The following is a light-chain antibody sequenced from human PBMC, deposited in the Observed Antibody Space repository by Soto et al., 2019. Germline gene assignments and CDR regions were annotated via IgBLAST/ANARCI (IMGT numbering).Light chain of an antibody. Sequence: EIVMTQSPATLSVSPGERATLSCRASQSVSSSYLAWYQQKPGQAPRLLIYGAFNRATGIPDRFSGSGSGTDFTLTISRLEPEDFALYHCQQYGGSPPTFGQGTKVDIK. CDR3: QQYGGSPPT. CDR2: GAF. V-gene: IGKV3-20*01. J-gene: IGKJ1*01. CDR1: QSVSSSY.